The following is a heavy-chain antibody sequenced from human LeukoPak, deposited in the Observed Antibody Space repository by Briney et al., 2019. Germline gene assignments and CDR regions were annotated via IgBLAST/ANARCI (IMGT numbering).Heavy chain of an antibody. D-gene: IGHD7-27*01. Sequence: ASVTVSYKASGYTFTDNHMHWVRQAPGQGREWMGWISPNSGGTNCAQKFRGRVTMTRDTSISTSYMELSGLTPDDTAVYYCARRTGDGAFDIWGQGTVVTVSS. V-gene: IGHV1-2*02. CDR2: ISPNSGGT. CDR1: GYTFTDNH. CDR3: ARRTGDGAFDI. J-gene: IGHJ3*02.